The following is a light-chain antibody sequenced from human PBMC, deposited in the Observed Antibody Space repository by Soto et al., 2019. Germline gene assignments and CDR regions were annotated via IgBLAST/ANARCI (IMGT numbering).Light chain of an antibody. Sequence: DIVMTQSPDSLAVSLGERATINCKSSQSVLYSSNNKNYLAWYQQKPGQPPKLLIYWASTRESGVPDRFSGSGSGTEFTLTISSLHAEDVAVYYSQQYYSPWTFGQGTNVEIK. CDR3: QQYYSPWT. CDR1: QSVLYSSNNKNY. V-gene: IGKV4-1*01. J-gene: IGKJ1*01. CDR2: WAS.